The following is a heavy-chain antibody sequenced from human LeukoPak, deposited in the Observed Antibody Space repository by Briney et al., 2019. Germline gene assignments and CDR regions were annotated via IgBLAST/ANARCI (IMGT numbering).Heavy chain of an antibody. J-gene: IGHJ3*02. CDR2: IKQDGSEK. CDR3: TTEGYTYGYHSIDI. D-gene: IGHD5-18*01. Sequence: SGGSLRLSCAGSGFTFSSYWMSWVRQAPGKGLEWVAIIKQDGSEKYYVDSVKGRFTISRDNAKNSLFLQMNSLKTEDTAVYYCTTEGYTYGYHSIDIWGQGTMVTVSS. CDR1: GFTFSSYW. V-gene: IGHV3-7*03.